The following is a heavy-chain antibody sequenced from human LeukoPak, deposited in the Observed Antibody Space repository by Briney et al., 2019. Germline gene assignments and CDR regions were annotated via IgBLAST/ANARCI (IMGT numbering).Heavy chain of an antibody. CDR1: GYTFTSYG. V-gene: IGHV1-18*01. CDR2: ISAYNGNT. J-gene: IGHJ4*02. CDR3: ARDRGYYGSGRLYYFDY. D-gene: IGHD3-10*01. Sequence: ASVKVSCKASGYTFTSYGISWVRQAPGQGLEWMGWISAYNGNTNYAQKLQGRVTMTTDTSTSTAYMELRSLRSDDTAVYYCARDRGYYGSGRLYYFDYWGQGTLVTASS.